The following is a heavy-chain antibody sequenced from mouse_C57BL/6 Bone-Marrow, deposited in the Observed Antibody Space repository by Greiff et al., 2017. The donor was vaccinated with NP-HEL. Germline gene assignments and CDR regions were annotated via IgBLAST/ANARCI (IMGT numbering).Heavy chain of an antibody. CDR1: GFNIKDYY. Sequence: VQLQQSGAELVRPGASVKLSCTASGFNIKDYYMHWVKQRPEQGLEWIGRIDPEDGDTEYAPKFQGKATMTADTSSNTAYLQRSSLTSEDTAVYYCTTGLLLNWYFDVWGTGTTVTVSS. CDR2: IDPEDGDT. J-gene: IGHJ1*03. CDR3: TTGLLLNWYFDV. D-gene: IGHD2-3*01. V-gene: IGHV14-1*01.